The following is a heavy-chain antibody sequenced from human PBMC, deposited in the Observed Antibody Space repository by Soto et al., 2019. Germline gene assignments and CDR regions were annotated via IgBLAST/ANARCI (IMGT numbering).Heavy chain of an antibody. V-gene: IGHV2-5*02. J-gene: IGHJ4*02. CDR1: GFSLFTSGVG. Sequence: QITLKESGPTLVKPTQTLTLTCTLSGFSLFTSGVGVGWIRQPPGEVLVWLALIYWDDDKRYSPILRSRLTISKDASKTVVGLTGTNMERVDTDTYYCADKGDGYRGVEYCGQGALVTVSS. D-gene: IGHD5-12*01. CDR2: IYWDDDK. CDR3: ADKGDGYRGVEY.